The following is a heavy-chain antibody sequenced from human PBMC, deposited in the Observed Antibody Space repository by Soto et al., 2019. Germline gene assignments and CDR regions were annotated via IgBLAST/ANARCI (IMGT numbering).Heavy chain of an antibody. D-gene: IGHD6-6*01. V-gene: IGHV1-3*01. CDR2: INAGNGNT. J-gene: IGHJ5*02. CDR3: ARDREQLVWGVNWFDP. Sequence: ASVKVSCKASGYTFTSYAMHWVRQAPGQRLEWMGWINAGNGNTKYSQKFQGRVTITRDTSASTAYMELSSLRSEDTAVYYCARDREQLVWGVNWFDPWGQGTLVTVSS. CDR1: GYTFTSYA.